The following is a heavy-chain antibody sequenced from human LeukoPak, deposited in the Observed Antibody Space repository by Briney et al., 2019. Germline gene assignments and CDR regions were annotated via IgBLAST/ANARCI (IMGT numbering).Heavy chain of an antibody. V-gene: IGHV3-30*02. CDR2: IRYDGSNK. CDR1: GFTFSSYG. D-gene: IGHD3-3*01. CDR3: AKEYGPGPYDFWSGHGGYFDY. Sequence: GGSLRLSCAASGFTFSSYGMHWVRQAPGKGLEWVAFIRYDGSNKYYADSVKGRFTISRDNSKNTLYLQMNSLRAEDTAVYYCAKEYGPGPYDFWSGHGGYFDYWGQGTLVTVSS. J-gene: IGHJ4*02.